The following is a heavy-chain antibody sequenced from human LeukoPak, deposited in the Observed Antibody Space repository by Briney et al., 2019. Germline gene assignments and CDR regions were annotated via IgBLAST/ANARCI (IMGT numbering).Heavy chain of an antibody. CDR3: ARERGQVVPAARDFDY. D-gene: IGHD2-2*01. J-gene: IGHJ4*02. CDR1: GFTFSSYW. CDR2: IKQDGSER. Sequence: PGGSLRLSCAASGFTFSSYWMSWVRQAPGKGLEWVANIKQDGSERYYVDSVKGRFTSSRDNAKNSLYLQMNSLRAEDTAVYYCARERGQVVPAARDFDYWGQGTLVTVSS. V-gene: IGHV3-7*01.